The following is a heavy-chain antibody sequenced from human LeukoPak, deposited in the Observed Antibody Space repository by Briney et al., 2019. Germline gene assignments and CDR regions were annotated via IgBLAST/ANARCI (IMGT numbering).Heavy chain of an antibody. CDR3: ARELYDTSGYSDGYDAFDI. CDR1: GFTFSSYE. CDR2: ISSSGSII. V-gene: IGHV3-48*03. D-gene: IGHD3-22*01. Sequence: GGSLRLYCAASGFTFSSYEMNWVRQAPGKGLEWVSYISSSGSIIYYADSVKGRFTISRDNAKNSLYLQMNSLRAEDTAVYYCARELYDTSGYSDGYDAFDIWGQGTMVTVSS. J-gene: IGHJ3*02.